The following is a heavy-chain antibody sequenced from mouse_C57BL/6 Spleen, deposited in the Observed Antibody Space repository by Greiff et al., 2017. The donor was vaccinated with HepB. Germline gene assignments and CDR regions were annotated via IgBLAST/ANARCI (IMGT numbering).Heavy chain of an antibody. CDR1: GYTFTSYW. CDR2: IDPSDSYT. J-gene: IGHJ1*03. Sequence: QVQLQQPGAELVMPGASVKLSCKASGYTFTSYWMHWVKQRPGQGLEWIGEIDPSDSYTNYNQKFKGKSTLTVDKSSSTAYMQLSSLTSEDSAVYYCARRVYWYFGVWGTGTTVTVSS. V-gene: IGHV1-69*01. CDR3: ARRVYWYFGV.